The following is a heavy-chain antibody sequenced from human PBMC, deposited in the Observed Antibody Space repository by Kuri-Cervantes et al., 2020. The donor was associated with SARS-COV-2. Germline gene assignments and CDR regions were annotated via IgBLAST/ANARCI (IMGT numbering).Heavy chain of an antibody. J-gene: IGHJ4*02. D-gene: IGHD5-18*01. Sequence: GGSLRLSCAASGLTFSSYAMHWVRQAPGKGLEWVAVISYDGSNKYYADSVKGRLTISRDNSKNTLYLQMNSLRAEDTAVYYCARDEDSYDAAGYFDYWGQGTLVTVSS. CDR2: ISYDGSNK. CDR3: ARDEDSYDAAGYFDY. CDR1: GLTFSSYA. V-gene: IGHV3-30-3*01.